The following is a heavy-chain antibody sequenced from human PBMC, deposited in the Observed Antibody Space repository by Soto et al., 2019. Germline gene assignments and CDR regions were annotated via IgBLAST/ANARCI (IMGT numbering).Heavy chain of an antibody. D-gene: IGHD5-12*01. Sequence: GGSLRLSCAASGFTFSSYSMNWVRQAPGKGLEWVSSISSSSSYIYYADSVKGRFTISRDNAKNSLYLQMNSLRAEDTAVYYCARVVVPSGYEPYYYYYYMDVWGKGTTVTVSS. V-gene: IGHV3-21*01. CDR3: ARVVVPSGYEPYYYYYYMDV. CDR1: GFTFSSYS. CDR2: ISSSSSYI. J-gene: IGHJ6*03.